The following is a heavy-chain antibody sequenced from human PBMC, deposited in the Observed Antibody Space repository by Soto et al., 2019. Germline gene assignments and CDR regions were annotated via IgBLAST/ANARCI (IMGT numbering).Heavy chain of an antibody. CDR2: IWYDGSNK. CDR3: ARDPPLVPPDSGYYYYGMDV. Sequence: LRLSCAASGSTFSSYGMHWVRQAPGKGQEWVAVIWYDGSNKYYADSVKGRFTISRDNSKNTLYLQMNSLRAEDTAVYYCARDPPLVPPDSGYYYYGMDVWGQGTTVTVSS. V-gene: IGHV3-33*01. D-gene: IGHD2-2*01. CDR1: GSTFSSYG. J-gene: IGHJ6*02.